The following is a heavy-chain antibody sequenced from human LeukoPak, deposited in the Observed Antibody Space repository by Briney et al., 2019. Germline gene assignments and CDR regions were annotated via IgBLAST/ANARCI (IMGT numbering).Heavy chain of an antibody. D-gene: IGHD6-6*01. CDR3: ARDSSSETFDY. V-gene: IGHV1-8*02. J-gene: IGHJ4*02. CDR1: GYTLTSYD. Sequence: ASVKVSCKASGYTLTSYDINWVRQATGQGLEWMGWMNPNSGNTGYAQKFQGRVTMTRDMSTSTVYMELSSLRSEDTAVYYCARDSSSETFDYWGQGTLVTVSS. CDR2: MNPNSGNT.